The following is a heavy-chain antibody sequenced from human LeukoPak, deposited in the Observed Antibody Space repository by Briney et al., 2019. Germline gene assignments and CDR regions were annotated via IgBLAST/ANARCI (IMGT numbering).Heavy chain of an antibody. CDR1: GGSFSGYY. CDR3: ARQAPDSAAGTSDRWSYYMDV. CDR2: INHSGST. V-gene: IGHV4-34*01. J-gene: IGHJ6*03. Sequence: PSETLSLTCAVYGGSFSGYYWSWIRQPPGKGLEWIGEINHSGSTNYNPSLKSRVTISVDTSKNQFSLKLSSVTAADTAVYYCARQAPDSAAGTSDRWSYYMDVWGKGTTVTISS. D-gene: IGHD6-13*01.